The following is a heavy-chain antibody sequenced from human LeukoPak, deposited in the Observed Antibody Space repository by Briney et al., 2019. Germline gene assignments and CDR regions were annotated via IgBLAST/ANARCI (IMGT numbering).Heavy chain of an antibody. CDR3: ARGGSSGWTPWAAFDI. CDR2: INPSGGST. CDR1: GYTFTSYY. V-gene: IGHV1-46*01. J-gene: IGHJ3*02. Sequence: ASVKVSCKASGYTFTSYYMHWVRQAPGQGLEWMGIINPSGGSTSYAQKFQGRVTMTRDMSTSTVYMELSSLRSEDTAVYYCARGGSSGWTPWAAFDIWGQGTMVTVSS. D-gene: IGHD6-19*01.